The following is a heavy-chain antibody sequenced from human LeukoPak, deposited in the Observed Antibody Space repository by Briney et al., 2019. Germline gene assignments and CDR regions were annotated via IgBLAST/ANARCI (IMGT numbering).Heavy chain of an antibody. CDR2: TYYRSKWYN. D-gene: IGHD1-1*01. V-gene: IGHV6-1*01. Sequence: SQTLSLTCAISGXSVSSSSSTWSWIRQSPSRGLECLGRTYYRSKWYNDYAVSVRSRITINPDTSKNQFSLHLNSVTPEDTAVYYCARGWNYIDSWGQGTLVTVSS. J-gene: IGHJ4*02. CDR1: GXSVSSSSST. CDR3: ARGWNYIDS.